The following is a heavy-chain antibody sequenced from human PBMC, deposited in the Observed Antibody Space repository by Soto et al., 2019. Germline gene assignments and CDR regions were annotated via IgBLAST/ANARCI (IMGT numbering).Heavy chain of an antibody. D-gene: IGHD1-26*01. CDR3: AHSYGGRSLY. V-gene: IGHV2-5*02. Sequence: QITLKESGPTLVKPTQTLTLTCTFSGFSLPTDRVGVGWIRQPPGKALEWLAVIYWDDTKTYRPSLKSRLTIPTATSKNQVALPMTDMDPVDTATYYCAHSYGGRSLYWGQGSLVTVSS. CDR2: IYWDDTK. CDR1: GFSLPTDRVG. J-gene: IGHJ4*02.